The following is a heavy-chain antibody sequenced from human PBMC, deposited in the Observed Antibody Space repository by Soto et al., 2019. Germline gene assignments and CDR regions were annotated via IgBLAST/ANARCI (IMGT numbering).Heavy chain of an antibody. Sequence: PGGSLRLSCAASGFTFSSYAMHWVRQAPGKGLEWVAVISYDGSNKYYADSVKGRFTISRDNSKNTLYLQMNSLRAEDTAVYYCARAYSGSADWGQGTMVTVSS. CDR1: GFTFSSYA. V-gene: IGHV3-30-3*01. CDR2: ISYDGSNK. D-gene: IGHD1-26*01. J-gene: IGHJ3*01. CDR3: ARAYSGSAD.